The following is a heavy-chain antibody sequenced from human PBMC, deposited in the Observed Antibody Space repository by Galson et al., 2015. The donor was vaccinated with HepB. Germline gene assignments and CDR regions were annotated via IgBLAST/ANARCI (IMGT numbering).Heavy chain of an antibody. D-gene: IGHD1-26*01. CDR2: ISSSSNYI. J-gene: IGHJ4*02. Sequence: SLRLSCAASGFTFSSYNINWVRQAPGKGLEWVSSISSSSNYICYADSVKGRFAISRDNAKNSLYLQMNSLRAEDTAVYYCARGWEQYFDYWGQGTLVTVSS. CDR3: ARGWEQYFDY. CDR1: GFTFSSYN. V-gene: IGHV3-21*01.